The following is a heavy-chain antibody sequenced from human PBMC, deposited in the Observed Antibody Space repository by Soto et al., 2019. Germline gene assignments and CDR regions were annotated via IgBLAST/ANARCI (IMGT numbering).Heavy chain of an antibody. CDR2: FSSSSSVV. J-gene: IGHJ5*02. Sequence: GGSLRLSCAASGFTFSNYAMHWVRQAPGKGLEWVSYFSSSSSVVYYADSVKGRFTISRDNAKNSLYLQMNSLRAEDTAVYYCAREGDSSGWYNWFDPWGQGTLVTVSS. CDR3: AREGDSSGWYNWFDP. V-gene: IGHV3-48*01. D-gene: IGHD3-22*01. CDR1: GFTFSNYA.